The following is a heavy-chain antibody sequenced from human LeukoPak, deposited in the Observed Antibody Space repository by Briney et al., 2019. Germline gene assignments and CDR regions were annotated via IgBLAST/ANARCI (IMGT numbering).Heavy chain of an antibody. D-gene: IGHD3-16*01. V-gene: IGHV3-53*01. CDR2: MYTGGTT. J-gene: IGHJ5*01. CDR1: GFTVSGTH. Sequence: PGGSLRLSCAASGFTVSGTHMSWVRQAPGKGLEWVSAMYTGGTTYYADSVTGRFTVSRDTSRNTLFLHMNRLRAEDTAVYYCAKDEATSGGGLASWGQGTLVIVS. CDR3: AKDEATSGGGLAS.